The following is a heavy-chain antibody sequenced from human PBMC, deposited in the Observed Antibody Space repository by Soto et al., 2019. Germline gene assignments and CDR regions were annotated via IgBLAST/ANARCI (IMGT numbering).Heavy chain of an antibody. CDR2: TYYRSKWYN. D-gene: IGHD6-13*01. V-gene: IGHV6-1*01. CDR1: GDSVSSNSAA. Sequence: SQTLSLTCAISGDSVSSNSAAWNWIRQSPSRGLEWLGRTYYRSKWYNEYAISVKSRISINPDTSRNQFSLQLDSVTPEDTAVYYCVREVSAGHGYWGQGTLVTVSS. J-gene: IGHJ4*02. CDR3: VREVSAGHGY.